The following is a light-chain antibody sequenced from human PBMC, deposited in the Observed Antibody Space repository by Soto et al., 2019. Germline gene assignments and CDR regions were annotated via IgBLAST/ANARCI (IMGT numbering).Light chain of an antibody. CDR1: QSISSW. CDR2: KAS. Sequence: DIQMTQSPSTLSASVGDRVTITCRASQSISSWLAWYQQKPGKAPKLLSYKASSLESGVPSRFSGSGSGTEFTLTISSLQPDDFATYYCQQYSGTFGGGTKVEIK. CDR3: QQYSGT. J-gene: IGKJ4*01. V-gene: IGKV1-5*03.